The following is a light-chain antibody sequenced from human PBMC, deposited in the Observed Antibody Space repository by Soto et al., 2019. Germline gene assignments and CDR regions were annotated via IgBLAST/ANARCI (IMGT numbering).Light chain of an antibody. CDR2: DVS. CDR1: HSISTS. J-gene: IGKJ1*01. CDR3: QQYDNSLT. Sequence: DIQMTQSPSTLSASVGDRVTITCRASHSISTSLAWYQQRPGRAPRLLIYDVSNLESGVPSRFSGSGSGTEFTLTITSLQPEDFASYYCQQYDNSLTFGQGTQLDFK. V-gene: IGKV1-5*01.